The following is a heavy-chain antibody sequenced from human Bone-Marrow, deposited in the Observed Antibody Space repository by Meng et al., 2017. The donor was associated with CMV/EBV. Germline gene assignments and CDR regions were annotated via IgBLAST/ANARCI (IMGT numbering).Heavy chain of an antibody. D-gene: IGHD3-3*01. CDR1: GFTFNSDW. V-gene: IGHV3-7*01. J-gene: IGHJ6*02. Sequence: GESLKISCAASGFTFNSDWMSWVRQAPGKGLEWVANIKQDGSGKYYVDAVKVRLTISRDNDKYTLYLQMNSLRAEDTAVYYCARDGDIYDFWNGDSGMDVWGQGTTVTVSS. CDR2: IKQDGSGK. CDR3: ARDGDIYDFWNGDSGMDV.